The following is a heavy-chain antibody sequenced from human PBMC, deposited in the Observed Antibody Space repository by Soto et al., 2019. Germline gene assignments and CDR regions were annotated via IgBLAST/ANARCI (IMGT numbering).Heavy chain of an antibody. CDR3: ARSNCSGGSCYSYYFDY. Sequence: QVQLVQSGAEVKKPGASVKVSCKASGYTFTSYGITWVRQAPGQGLEWMGWISAYNGNTNYAQKLQGRVTMTTDTSTSTAYMELRSLRSDDTAVYYCARSNCSGGSCYSYYFDYWGQGTLVTVSS. CDR2: ISAYNGNT. V-gene: IGHV1-18*01. J-gene: IGHJ4*02. CDR1: GYTFTSYG. D-gene: IGHD2-15*01.